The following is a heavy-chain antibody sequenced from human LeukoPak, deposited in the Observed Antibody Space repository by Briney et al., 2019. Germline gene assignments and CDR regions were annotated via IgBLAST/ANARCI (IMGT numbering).Heavy chain of an antibody. V-gene: IGHV4-61*02. Sequence: SQTLSLTCTVSGGSISSGSYYWSWIRQPAGKGLEWIGRIYTRGSTNYNPSLKGRVTISVDTPKNQFSLKLSSVTAADTAVYYCARGVLLWFAFDYWGQGTLVTVSS. CDR1: GGSISSGSYY. D-gene: IGHD3-10*01. CDR2: IYTRGST. J-gene: IGHJ4*02. CDR3: ARGVLLWFAFDY.